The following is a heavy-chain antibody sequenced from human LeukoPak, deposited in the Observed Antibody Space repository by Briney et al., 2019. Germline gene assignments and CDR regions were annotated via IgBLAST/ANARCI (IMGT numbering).Heavy chain of an antibody. CDR2: IIPIFGTA. J-gene: IGHJ6*03. CDR1: GGTFSSYA. Sequence: SVKVSCKASGGTFSSYAISWVRQAPGQGREWMGGIIPIFGTANYAQKFQGRVTITTDESTSTAYMELSSLRSEDTAVYYCAALWFGASYYYMDVWGKGTTLTVFS. V-gene: IGHV1-69*05. CDR3: AALWFGASYYYMDV. D-gene: IGHD3-10*01.